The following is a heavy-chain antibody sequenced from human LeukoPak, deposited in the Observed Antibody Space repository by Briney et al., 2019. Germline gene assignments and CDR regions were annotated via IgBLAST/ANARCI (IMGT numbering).Heavy chain of an antibody. V-gene: IGHV4-34*01. CDR1: GGSFSGYY. J-gene: IGHJ4*02. D-gene: IGHD3-9*01. Sequence: PSETLSLTCAVYGGSFSGYYWSWIRQPPGKGLEWIGEINHSGSTNYNPSLKSRVTISVDTSKNQFSLKLSSVTAADTAVYYCATLSYDILTGPFDYWGQGTLVTVSS. CDR3: ATLSYDILTGPFDY. CDR2: INHSGST.